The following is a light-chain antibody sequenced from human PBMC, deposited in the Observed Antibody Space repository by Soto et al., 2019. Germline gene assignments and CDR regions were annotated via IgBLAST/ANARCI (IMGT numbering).Light chain of an antibody. CDR2: KAS. J-gene: IGKJ1*01. CDR1: QRVDSW. V-gene: IGKV1-5*03. CDR3: QHYNDYSRM. Sequence: GDRVTITCRTSQRVDSWLAWYQQKPGKAPKLLIYKASSLQTGVPPRFSGSGSGTEFTLTISSLQPDDFATYYCQHYNDYSRMFGQGTKVEIK.